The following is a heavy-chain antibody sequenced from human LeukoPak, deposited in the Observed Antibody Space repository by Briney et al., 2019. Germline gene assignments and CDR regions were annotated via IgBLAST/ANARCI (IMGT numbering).Heavy chain of an antibody. V-gene: IGHV4-31*03. Sequence: SETLSLTCTVSGGSISSGGYYWSWIRQHPGKGLEWIGYIYYSGSTYYNPSLKSRVTISVDTSKNQFSLKLSSVTAADTAVYYCAREIPYYDSNGYPAYFDYWGQGFLVTVSS. D-gene: IGHD3-22*01. J-gene: IGHJ4*02. CDR1: GGSISSGGYY. CDR3: AREIPYYDSNGYPAYFDY. CDR2: IYYSGST.